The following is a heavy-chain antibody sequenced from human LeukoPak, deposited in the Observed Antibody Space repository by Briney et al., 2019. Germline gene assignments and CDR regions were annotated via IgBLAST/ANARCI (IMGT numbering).Heavy chain of an antibody. CDR2: ISGSGGST. CDR3: AKGRVATTRPFDY. J-gene: IGHJ4*02. CDR1: GFTFSGYA. Sequence: GGSLRLSCAASGFTFSGYAMSWVRQAPGKGLEWVSAISGSGGSTYYADSVKGRFTISRDNSKNTLYLQMNSLRAEDTAVYYCAKGRVATTRPFDYWGQGTLVTVSS. D-gene: IGHD5-12*01. V-gene: IGHV3-23*01.